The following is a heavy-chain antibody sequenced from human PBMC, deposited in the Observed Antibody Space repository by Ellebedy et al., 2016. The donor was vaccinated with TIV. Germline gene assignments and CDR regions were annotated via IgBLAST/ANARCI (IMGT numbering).Heavy chain of an antibody. CDR1: GYIFTDYY. D-gene: IGHD1-26*01. CDR3: ARRSGRYFDLDY. J-gene: IGHJ4*02. CDR2: VNPSSGDT. V-gene: IGHV1-2*02. Sequence: ASVKVSCXASGYIFTDYYLHWVRQAPGQGLEWMGWVNPSSGDTNYAQKFQGRVTMTRDTSISTAYMELSRLRSNDTAVYYCARRSGRYFDLDYWGQGALVTVSS.